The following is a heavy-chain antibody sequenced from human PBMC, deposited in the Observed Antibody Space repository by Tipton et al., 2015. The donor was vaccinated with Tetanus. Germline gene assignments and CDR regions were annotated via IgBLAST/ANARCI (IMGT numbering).Heavy chain of an antibody. D-gene: IGHD1-26*01. CDR1: GGSVRSGDYS. V-gene: IGHV4-31*03. CDR3: ARDRHPYRISGAFRGNDALDI. CDR2: IFSGGAT. J-gene: IGHJ3*02. Sequence: TLSLTCTVSGGSVRSGDYSWNWVRQNPGKGLEWLGYIFSGGATFYSPSLNGRVSMSLDTSKNLFALRLASVTAADTAVYYCARDRHPYRISGAFRGNDALDIWGPGALVTVSS.